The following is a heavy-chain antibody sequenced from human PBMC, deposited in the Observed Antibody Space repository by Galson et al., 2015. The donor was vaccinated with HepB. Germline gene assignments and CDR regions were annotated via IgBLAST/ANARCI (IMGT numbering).Heavy chain of an antibody. CDR2: INHSGST. D-gene: IGHD2/OR15-2a*01. J-gene: IGHJ5*02. CDR1: GGSFSGYY. CDR3: ARRGPSMAHSRWFDP. Sequence: SETLSLTCAVYGGSFSGYYWSWIRQPPGKGLEWIGEINHSGSTNYNPSLKSRVTISVDTSKNQFSLKLSSVTAADTAVYYCARRGPSMAHSRWFDPWGQGTLVTVSS. V-gene: IGHV4-34*01.